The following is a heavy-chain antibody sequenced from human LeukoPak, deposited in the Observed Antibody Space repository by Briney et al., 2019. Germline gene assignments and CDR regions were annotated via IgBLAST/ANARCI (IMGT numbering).Heavy chain of an antibody. V-gene: IGHV1-2*02. D-gene: IGHD2-15*01. CDR2: INPNSGGT. CDR1: GYAFTGYY. CDR3: ARGGQLLQKLYFDY. J-gene: IGHJ4*02. Sequence: GASVKVSCKASGYAFTGYYMHWVRQAPGQGLEWMGWINPNSGGTNYAQKFQGRVTMTRDTSISTAYMELSRLRSDDTAVYYCARGGQLLQKLYFDYWGQGTLVTVSS.